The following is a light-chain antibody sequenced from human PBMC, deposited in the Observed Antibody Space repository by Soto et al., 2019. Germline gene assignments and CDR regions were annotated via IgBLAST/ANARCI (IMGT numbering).Light chain of an antibody. CDR1: SSNIGAGYG. V-gene: IGLV1-40*01. CDR2: ENN. Sequence: QSVLTQPPSVSGAPGQRVTISCTGSSSNIGAGYGVHWYQQPPGTAPKLLIYENNKRPSGVPDRFSGSKSGNTATLTISGTQAMDEADYYCQAWDSSTASYVFGTGTQLTVL. CDR3: QAWDSSTASYV. J-gene: IGLJ1*01.